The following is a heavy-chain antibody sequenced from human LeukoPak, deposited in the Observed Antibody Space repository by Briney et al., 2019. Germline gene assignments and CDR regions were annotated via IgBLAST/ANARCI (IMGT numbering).Heavy chain of an antibody. CDR3: ARDNSVKDTAWWFDH. CDR1: GYTFTSYY. Sequence: ASVKVSCKASGYTFTSYYMHWVRQAPGQGLEWMGIINPSGSSTSYAQNFQGRVTMTKDMSTGTDYMELSSLRSEDTAVYYCARDNSVKDTAWWFDHWGQGTLVTVSS. V-gene: IGHV1-46*01. J-gene: IGHJ5*02. D-gene: IGHD4-17*01. CDR2: INPSGSST.